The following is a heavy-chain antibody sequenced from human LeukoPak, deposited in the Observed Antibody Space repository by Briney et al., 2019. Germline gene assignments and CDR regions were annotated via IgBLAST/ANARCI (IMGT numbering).Heavy chain of an antibody. Sequence: GASVKVSCKTSGYTFTNYGISWVRQAPGQGLEWIGWISGYSGNTKYSQKFQGRVTLTTDTSTSTAYVEMRSLRSDDTALYYCARDDKILSGSDYQAFDYWGQGTLVTVPS. J-gene: IGHJ4*02. CDR2: ISGYSGNT. CDR1: GYTFTNYG. V-gene: IGHV1-18*01. D-gene: IGHD1-26*01. CDR3: ARDDKILSGSDYQAFDY.